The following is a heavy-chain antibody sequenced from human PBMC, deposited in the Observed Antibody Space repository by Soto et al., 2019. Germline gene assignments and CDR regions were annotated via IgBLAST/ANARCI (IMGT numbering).Heavy chain of an antibody. CDR1: GFSLNNGRMG. Sequence: QVTLKASGPVLVRPTETLTLTCTVSGFSLNNGRMGVSWIRQPPGKALEWLAHIFSNDEKSYSTSLNSRLAISEDTSRSQVVLSMTNMDPVDTATYYCARVKREYSPNDSWGQGTLVTVSS. D-gene: IGHD2-15*01. V-gene: IGHV2-26*01. J-gene: IGHJ5*01. CDR3: ARVKREYSPNDS. CDR2: IFSNDEK.